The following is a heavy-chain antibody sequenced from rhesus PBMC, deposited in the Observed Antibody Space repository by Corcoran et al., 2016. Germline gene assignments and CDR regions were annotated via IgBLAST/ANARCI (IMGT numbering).Heavy chain of an antibody. CDR3: TRRYSSWSGAEYFEF. V-gene: IGHV3-11*01. CDR1: GFTVSSYW. J-gene: IGHJ1*01. Sequence: EVQLAESGGGLVQPGGSLRLSCAASGFTVSSYWMSWVRQAPGKGLGWLSVIYGITIYYGDSVKGRFPVSRDNAKNSLYLQMNSLRAEDTAVYYCTRRYSSWSGAEYFEFWGQGALVTVSS. D-gene: IGHD6-13*01. CDR2: IYGITI.